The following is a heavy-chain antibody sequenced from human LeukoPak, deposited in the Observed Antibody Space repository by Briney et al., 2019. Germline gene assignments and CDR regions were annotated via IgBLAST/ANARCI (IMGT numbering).Heavy chain of an antibody. Sequence: GESLKISCKGSGYSFTSYWISWVRQMPGKGREWMGRIDPSDSYTNYSPAFQGHVTISADKSISTAYLKCSSLKASDTAMYYCARHVHRYCSSTSCLPLDYWGQGTLVTVSS. CDR3: ARHVHRYCSSTSCLPLDY. D-gene: IGHD2-2*01. CDR2: IDPSDSYT. CDR1: GYSFTSYW. J-gene: IGHJ4*02. V-gene: IGHV5-10-1*01.